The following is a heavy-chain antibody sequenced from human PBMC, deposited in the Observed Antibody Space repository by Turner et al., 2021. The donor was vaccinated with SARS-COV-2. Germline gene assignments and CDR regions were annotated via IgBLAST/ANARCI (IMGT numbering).Heavy chain of an antibody. V-gene: IGHV4-34*01. Sequence: QVPLQQWDAGLLNPSDTLSLSCAVYGGYFSGYYWSGIRQPPGKGLVWIGEINHSGSTSYNPSLNSLATISADTSKSQFSLKLSSVTAADTAVYYCARGGGYSYGAIDYWGQGTLVTVSS. CDR1: GGYFSGYY. CDR2: INHSGST. D-gene: IGHD5-18*01. CDR3: ARGGGYSYGAIDY. J-gene: IGHJ4*02.